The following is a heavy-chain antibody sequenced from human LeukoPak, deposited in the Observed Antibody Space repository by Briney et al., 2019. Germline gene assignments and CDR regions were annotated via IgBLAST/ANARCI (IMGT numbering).Heavy chain of an antibody. J-gene: IGHJ4*02. CDR1: GGTFSSYA. CDR3: ARGGFATYYFDY. D-gene: IGHD3-22*01. CDR2: IIPIFGTA. V-gene: IGHV1-69*13. Sequence: ASVKVSCKASGGTFSSYAISWVRQAPGQGLKWMGGIIPIFGTANYAQKFQGRVTITADESTSTAYMELSSLRSEDTAVYYCARGGFATYYFDYWGQGTLVTVSS.